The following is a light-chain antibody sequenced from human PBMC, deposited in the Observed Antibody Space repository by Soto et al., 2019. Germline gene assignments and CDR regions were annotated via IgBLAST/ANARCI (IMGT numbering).Light chain of an antibody. V-gene: IGKV3-20*01. CDR2: GAS. CDR3: HHYET. Sequence: EIVLTQSPGTLSLSPWDRATLSCRASQGVSRSYLGWYQQKPGQAPRLLMYGASIRAAGVPDRFSGSGSGTEFTLTISRLEPEDFTVYYCHHYETFGQGTKVDIK. CDR1: QGVSRSY. J-gene: IGKJ1*01.